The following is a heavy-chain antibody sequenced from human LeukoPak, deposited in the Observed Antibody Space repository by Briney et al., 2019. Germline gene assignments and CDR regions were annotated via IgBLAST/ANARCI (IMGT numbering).Heavy chain of an antibody. Sequence: ASVKVSCKASGFTFTNSAVQWVQQARGQRLEWIGWIVVGSGNTNYAQKFQERVTITRDMSTSTAYMELSSLRSEDTAVYYCAADAYYYDSSGSVPLFDYWGQGILVTVSS. V-gene: IGHV1-58*01. J-gene: IGHJ4*02. CDR2: IVVGSGNT. CDR1: GFTFTNSA. D-gene: IGHD3-22*01. CDR3: AADAYYYDSSGSVPLFDY.